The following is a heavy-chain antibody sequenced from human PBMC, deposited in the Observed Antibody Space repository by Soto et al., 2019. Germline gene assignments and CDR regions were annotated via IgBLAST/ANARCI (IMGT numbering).Heavy chain of an antibody. Sequence: QVQLVESGGGLMKAGGSLRLSCAVSGFTFKDFCMGWIRQAPGKGLEWVSYISSGGTTIYYADSVKGRFTSSRDNAKNSLYLQMNSLRAEDTAVYYCARDLQALLFPDVFDIWGQGTMVTVSS. J-gene: IGHJ3*02. CDR2: ISSGGTTI. D-gene: IGHD3-10*02. CDR1: GFTFKDFC. V-gene: IGHV3-11*01. CDR3: ARDLQALLFPDVFDI.